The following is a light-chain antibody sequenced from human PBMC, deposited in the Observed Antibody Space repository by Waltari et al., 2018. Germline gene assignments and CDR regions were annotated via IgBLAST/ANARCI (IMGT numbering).Light chain of an antibody. J-gene: IGKJ1*01. CDR1: QSISTY. CDR2: ATS. CDR3: QQSYTSPWT. Sequence: DIQLTQSPSSLSASVGDRVTITCRASQSISTYLNWYQQIPGKAPKLLIYATSNLQSGVPSRFRGSGAGKHFTLTISSLKPEDFSIYYCQQSYTSPWTFGQGTRVEIK. V-gene: IGKV1-39*01.